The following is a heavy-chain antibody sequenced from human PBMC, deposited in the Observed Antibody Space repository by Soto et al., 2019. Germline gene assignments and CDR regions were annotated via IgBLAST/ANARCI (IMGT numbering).Heavy chain of an antibody. D-gene: IGHD2-15*01. V-gene: IGHV1-69*02. CDR3: ARRTSGGSGTSAFDI. CDR2: IIPILGIA. Sequence: GASVKVSCKASGGTFSSYTNSWVRQAPGQGLEWMGRIIPILGIANYAQKFQGRVTITADKSTSTVYMELSSLRSEDTAVYYCARRTSGGSGTSAFDIWGQGTKVTVSS. J-gene: IGHJ3*02. CDR1: GGTFSSYT.